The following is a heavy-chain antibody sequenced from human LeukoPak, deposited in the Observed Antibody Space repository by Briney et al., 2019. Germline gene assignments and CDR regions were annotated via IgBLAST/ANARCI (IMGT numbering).Heavy chain of an antibody. CDR3: ARDSRVLRLDY. J-gene: IGHJ4*02. Sequence: PGGSLRLSCAASGFTFSNYWMHWVRQAPGKGLEWVANIKQDGSEKYYVDSVKGRFTISRDNAKNSLYLQMNSLRAEDTAVYYCARDSRVLRLDYWGQGTLVTVSS. V-gene: IGHV3-7*01. CDR1: GFTFSNYW. CDR2: IKQDGSEK.